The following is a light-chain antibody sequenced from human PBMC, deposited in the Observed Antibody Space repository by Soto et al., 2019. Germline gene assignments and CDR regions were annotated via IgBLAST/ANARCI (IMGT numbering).Light chain of an antibody. Sequence: EIVLTQSPATLSLSPGEIATLSCRSSQSVSSYLAWYQQKPGRAPRLLIYDASNRATGIPARFSGSGPGTDFTLTISSLEPEDYAVYYCQQRGNWPVLTFGGGTKVEIK. CDR1: QSVSSY. CDR3: QQRGNWPVLT. CDR2: DAS. J-gene: IGKJ4*01. V-gene: IGKV3D-11*02.